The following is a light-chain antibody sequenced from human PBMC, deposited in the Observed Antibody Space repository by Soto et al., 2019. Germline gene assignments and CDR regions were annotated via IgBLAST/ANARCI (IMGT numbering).Light chain of an antibody. Sequence: DIQMTQSPSSLSASVGDRVTITCRASQSISTYLNWYQQKPGKAPKLLIYAASSLQSGVPSRFSGSGSGTDFTRTISILQPEDFATYYCQQSYNTPLTFGGGTKVEIK. CDR2: AAS. CDR3: QQSYNTPLT. CDR1: QSISTY. J-gene: IGKJ4*01. V-gene: IGKV1-39*01.